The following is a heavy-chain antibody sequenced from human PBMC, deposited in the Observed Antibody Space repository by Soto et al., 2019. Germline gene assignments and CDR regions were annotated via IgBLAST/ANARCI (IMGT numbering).Heavy chain of an antibody. V-gene: IGHV1-69*12. Sequence: QVQLVQSGAEVKKPGSSVKVSCKASGGTFSSYAISWVRQAPGQGLEWMGGIIPIFGTANYAQKFQGRVTITADESTNTAYMELSSLRAEDTAVYYCARDGRYCSGGSCYDYYYYGMDVWGQGTTVTVSS. D-gene: IGHD2-15*01. CDR2: IIPIFGTA. CDR3: ARDGRYCSGGSCYDYYYYGMDV. J-gene: IGHJ6*02. CDR1: GGTFSSYA.